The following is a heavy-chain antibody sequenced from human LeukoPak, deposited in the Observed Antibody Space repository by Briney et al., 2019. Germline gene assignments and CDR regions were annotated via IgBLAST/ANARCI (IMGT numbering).Heavy chain of an antibody. V-gene: IGHV4-31*03. CDR1: GGSISSGGYY. CDR2: IYYSGST. CDR3: ARGAGGGRLYDILTGYSYAFDI. Sequence: SQTLSLTCTVSGGSISSGGYYWSWIRQHPGKGLEWIGYIYYSGSTYYNLSLKSRVTISVDTSKNQFSLKLSSVTAADTAVYYCARGAGGGRLYDILTGYSYAFDIWGQGTMVTVSS. D-gene: IGHD3-9*01. J-gene: IGHJ3*02.